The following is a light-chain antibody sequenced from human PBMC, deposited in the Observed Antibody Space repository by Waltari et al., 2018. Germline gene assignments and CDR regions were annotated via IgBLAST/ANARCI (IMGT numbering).Light chain of an antibody. J-gene: IGKJ2*01. V-gene: IGKV1-5*03. Sequence: DIQMTQSPSSLSASVGDRVPITCRASQRISYWLAWYQQKPGKAPKLLVYKASSLESGVPSRFSGSVSGTEYTLTISSLQPDDFATYYCQQYNTYPATFGQGTKVEIK. CDR3: QQYNTYPAT. CDR2: KAS. CDR1: QRISYW.